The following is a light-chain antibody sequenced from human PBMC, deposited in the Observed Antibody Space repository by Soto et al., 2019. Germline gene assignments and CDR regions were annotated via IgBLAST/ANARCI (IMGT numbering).Light chain of an antibody. V-gene: IGKV3-15*01. CDR3: QQYNKWPLT. Sequence: EIVLTQSPVTLSLSPGESATLSCRASQSVGNHLFWYQQKSGQAPRVLIYGASTRATGIPVTFSGSASGTEFTLSISRLQSEDYTVYYCQQYNKWPLTFGQGTKVEI. J-gene: IGKJ1*01. CDR1: QSVGNH. CDR2: GAS.